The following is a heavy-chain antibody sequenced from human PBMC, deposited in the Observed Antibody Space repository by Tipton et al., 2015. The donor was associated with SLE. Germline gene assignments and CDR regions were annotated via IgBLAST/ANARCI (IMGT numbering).Heavy chain of an antibody. Sequence: TLSLTCTVSGGSISSSGYYWSWIRQPPGKGLEYIGEINQSGSTNYNTSLNSRVTISIDTANNQFSLNLTSVTAADTAMYFCARKWGIWGQGTRVTVSS. CDR1: GGSISSSGYY. J-gene: IGHJ3*02. D-gene: IGHD2-8*01. CDR2: INQSGST. CDR3: ARKWGI. V-gene: IGHV4-39*07.